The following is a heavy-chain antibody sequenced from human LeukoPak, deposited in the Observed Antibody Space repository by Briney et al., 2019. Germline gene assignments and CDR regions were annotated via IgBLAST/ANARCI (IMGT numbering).Heavy chain of an antibody. Sequence: SETLSLTCTVSGGSISSYYWSWIRRPPGKGLEWIGYIYYSGSTNYNPSLKSRVTISVDTSKNQFSLKLSSVTAADTAVYYCARRLYSGYDYAGFDYWGQGTLVTVSS. CDR2: IYYSGST. V-gene: IGHV4-59*08. J-gene: IGHJ4*02. CDR1: GGSISSYY. D-gene: IGHD5-12*01. CDR3: ARRLYSGYDYAGFDY.